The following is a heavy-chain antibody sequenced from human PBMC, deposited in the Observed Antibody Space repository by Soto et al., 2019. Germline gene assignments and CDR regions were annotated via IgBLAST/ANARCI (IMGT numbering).Heavy chain of an antibody. J-gene: IGHJ6*02. CDR3: ARVDEPLYYYGMDV. V-gene: IGHV4-61*01. CDR1: GGSVSSGSYY. Sequence: SETLSLTCTVSGGSVSSGSYYWSWIRQPPGKGLEWIGYIYYSGSTNYNPSLKSRVTISVDTSKNQFSLKPSSVTAADTAVYYCARVDEPLYYYGMDVWGQGTTVTVSS. CDR2: IYYSGST.